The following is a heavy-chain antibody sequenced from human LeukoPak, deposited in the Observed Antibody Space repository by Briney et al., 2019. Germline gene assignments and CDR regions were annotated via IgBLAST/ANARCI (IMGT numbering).Heavy chain of an antibody. CDR2: IKQDGSEK. J-gene: IGHJ6*02. CDR3: ARGKGEVVPAAFNYYYYYGMDV. Sequence: GGSLRLSCAASGFTFSSYWMSWVRQAPGKGLEGVANIKQDGSEKYYVDSVKGRFTISRDNAKNSLYLQMNSLRAEDTAVYYCARGKGEVVPAAFNYYYYYGMDVWGQGTTVTVSS. V-gene: IGHV3-7*01. D-gene: IGHD2-2*01. CDR1: GFTFSSYW.